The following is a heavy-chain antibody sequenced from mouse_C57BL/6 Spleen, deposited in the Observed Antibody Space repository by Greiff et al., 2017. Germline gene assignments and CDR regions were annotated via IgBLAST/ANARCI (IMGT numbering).Heavy chain of an antibody. D-gene: IGHD1-1*01. Sequence: QVQLQQPGAELVKPGASVKLSCKASGYTFTSYWMHWVKQRPGQGLEWIGMIHPNSGSTNYNEKFKSKATLTVDKSSSTAYMQLSSLTSEDSAVYYCARLGTTVVADWYFDFWGTGTTVTVSS. CDR3: ARLGTTVVADWYFDF. CDR1: GYTFTSYW. V-gene: IGHV1-64*01. J-gene: IGHJ1*03. CDR2: IHPNSGST.